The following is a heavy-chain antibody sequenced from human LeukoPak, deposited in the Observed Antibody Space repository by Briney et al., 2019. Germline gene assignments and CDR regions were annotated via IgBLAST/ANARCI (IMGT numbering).Heavy chain of an antibody. Sequence: GGSLRLSCAASGFTFSSYSMNWVRQAPGKGLEWVSSSSSSSSYIYYADSVKGRFTISRDNAKNSLYLQMNSLRAEDTAVYYCARRQYDFWSGSNYYYMDVWGKGTTVTVSS. V-gene: IGHV3-21*01. J-gene: IGHJ6*03. D-gene: IGHD3-3*01. CDR2: SSSSSSYI. CDR3: ARRQYDFWSGSNYYYMDV. CDR1: GFTFSSYS.